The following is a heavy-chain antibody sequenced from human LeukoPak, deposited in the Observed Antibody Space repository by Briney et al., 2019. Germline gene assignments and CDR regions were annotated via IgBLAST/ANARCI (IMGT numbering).Heavy chain of an antibody. CDR2: IYYSGST. CDR1: GGSISSYY. V-gene: IGHV4-59*01. Sequence: SETLSLTCTVSGGSISSYYWSWIRQPPGKGPEWIGYIYYSGSTNYNPSLKSRVTISVDTSKNQFSLKLSSVTAADTAVYYCASCGGGSCYGWYFDLWGRGTLVTVSS. CDR3: ASCGGGSCYGWYFDL. J-gene: IGHJ2*01. D-gene: IGHD2-15*01.